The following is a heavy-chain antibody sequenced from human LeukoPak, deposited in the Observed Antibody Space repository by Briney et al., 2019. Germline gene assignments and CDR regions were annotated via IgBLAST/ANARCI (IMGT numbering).Heavy chain of an antibody. D-gene: IGHD4-23*01. V-gene: IGHV4-38-2*02. J-gene: IGHJ6*03. Sequence: PSETLSLTCTVSGYSISSGYYWGWIRQPPGKGLEWIGSIYHSGSTYYNPSLKSRVTISVDTSKNQFSLKLSSVTAADTAVYYCARADGNPYYMDVWGKGTTVTVSS. CDR1: GYSISSGYY. CDR2: IYHSGST. CDR3: ARADGNPYYMDV.